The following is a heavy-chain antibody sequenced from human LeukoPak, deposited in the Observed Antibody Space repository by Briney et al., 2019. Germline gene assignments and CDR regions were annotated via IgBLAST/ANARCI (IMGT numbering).Heavy chain of an antibody. V-gene: IGHV1-8*02. CDR3: ARGTLTGTIGDY. Sequence: ASVKVSCKASGYTFTNYYIHWVRQATGQGLEWMGWMNPNSGNTGYAQKFQGRVTMTRNTSISTAYMELSSLRSEDTAVYYCARGTLTGTIGDYWGQGTLVTVSS. CDR1: GYTFTNYY. D-gene: IGHD1-7*01. J-gene: IGHJ4*02. CDR2: MNPNSGNT.